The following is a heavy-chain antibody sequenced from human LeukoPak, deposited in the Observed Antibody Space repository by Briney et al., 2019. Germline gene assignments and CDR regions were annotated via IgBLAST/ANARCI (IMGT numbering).Heavy chain of an antibody. V-gene: IGHV1-2*02. CDR1: GYTFTGYY. Sequence: PGASVKVSCKASGYTFTGYYMHWVRQAPGQGLEWMGWINPNSGGTNYAQKFQGRVTMTRDTSISTAYMELSRLRSDDTAVYYCARGVVVPAAMNYYYYYYMDVWGKGTTVTVSS. D-gene: IGHD2-2*01. J-gene: IGHJ6*03. CDR2: INPNSGGT. CDR3: ARGVVVPAAMNYYYYYYMDV.